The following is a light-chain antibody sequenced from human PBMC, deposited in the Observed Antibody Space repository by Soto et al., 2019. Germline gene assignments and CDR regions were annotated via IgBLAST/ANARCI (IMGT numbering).Light chain of an antibody. Sequence: IQMTQSPSTLSAFVGDRVTITCRARQSISIWLAWYQQKPGKAPKLLIYKASNLENEVPSRFSGSGFGTEFTLSISSLQPDDFATYYCQQYNSYPWTFGQGTKVEIK. V-gene: IGKV1-5*03. J-gene: IGKJ1*01. CDR3: QQYNSYPWT. CDR1: QSISIW. CDR2: KAS.